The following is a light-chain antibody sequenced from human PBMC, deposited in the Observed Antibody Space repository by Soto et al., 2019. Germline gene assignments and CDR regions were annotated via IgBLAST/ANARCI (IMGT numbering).Light chain of an antibody. J-gene: IGKJ1*01. CDR3: MQPLNTPWT. CDR2: LGS. V-gene: IGKV2-28*01. Sequence: DIVMTQSPLSLPVTPGEPASISCRSSQSLLHSNGYNYLDWYLQKSGQSPQLLIYLGSTRASGVPDRFNGSGSGTDFTLKIRRVEAEDVGVYYCMQPLNTPWTFGQGTKVEIK. CDR1: QSLLHSNGYNY.